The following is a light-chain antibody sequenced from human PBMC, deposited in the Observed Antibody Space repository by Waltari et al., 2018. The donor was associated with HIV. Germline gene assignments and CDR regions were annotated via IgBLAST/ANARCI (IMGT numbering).Light chain of an antibody. J-gene: IGKJ1*01. CDR2: GAS. CDR3: QQYKTWPLT. Sequence: ETVMTQSPGTLSVSPGGRATLSCRASQNVFSDLAWYHQKPGQAPRLLLFGASKRATGVPARFSGSGSGTEFTLTITSLQSEDYGLYHCQQYKTWPLTFGQGTRVGIK. CDR1: QNVFSD. V-gene: IGKV3-15*01.